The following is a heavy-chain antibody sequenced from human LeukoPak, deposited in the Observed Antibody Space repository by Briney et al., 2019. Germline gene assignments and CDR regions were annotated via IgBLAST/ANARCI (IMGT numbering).Heavy chain of an antibody. CDR1: GCSLSTSGMC. CDR3: ARIRYYDSSGYYSDY. CDR2: IDWDDDK. V-gene: IGHV2-70*11. Sequence: ESGPALVKPTQTLTLTRTFSGCSLSTSGMCVSWIRQPPGKALEWLARIDWDDDKYYSTSLKTRLTISKDTSKNQVVLTMTNMDPVDTATYYCARIRYYDSSGYYSDYWGQGTLVTVSS. J-gene: IGHJ4*02. D-gene: IGHD3-22*01.